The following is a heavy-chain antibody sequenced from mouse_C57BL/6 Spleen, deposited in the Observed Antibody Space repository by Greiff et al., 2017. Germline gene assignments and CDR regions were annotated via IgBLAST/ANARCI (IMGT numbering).Heavy chain of an antibody. CDR3: ARNIYYDYDGDLSFAY. Sequence: EVKLVESGGGLVQPGGSLKLSCAASGFTFSDYYMYWVRQTPEKRLEWVAYISNGGGSTYYPDTVKGRFTIARDNAKNTLYLQMSRLKSEDTAMYYCARNIYYDYDGDLSFAYWGQGTLVTVSA. V-gene: IGHV5-12*01. J-gene: IGHJ3*01. D-gene: IGHD2-4*01. CDR1: GFTFSDYY. CDR2: ISNGGGST.